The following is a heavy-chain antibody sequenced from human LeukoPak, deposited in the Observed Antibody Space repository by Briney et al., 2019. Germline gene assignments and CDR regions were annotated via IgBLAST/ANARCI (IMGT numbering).Heavy chain of an antibody. CDR1: GYTFTSYA. J-gene: IGHJ4*02. CDR2: INAGNGNT. Sequence: ASVKVSCKASGYTFTSYAMHWVRLAPGQRLEWMGWINAGNGNTKYSQKFQGRVTITRDTSASIAYMELRSLRSEDTAVYYCASRGSGSYYHFDYWGQGTLVTVSS. D-gene: IGHD3-10*01. CDR3: ASRGSGSYYHFDY. V-gene: IGHV1-3*01.